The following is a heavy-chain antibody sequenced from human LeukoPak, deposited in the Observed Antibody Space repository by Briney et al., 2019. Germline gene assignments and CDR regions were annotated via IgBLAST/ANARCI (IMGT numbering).Heavy chain of an antibody. CDR2: IYPGDSDT. D-gene: IGHD3-10*01. CDR1: GYSFTSYW. J-gene: IGHJ4*02. CDR3: AITIRGVWFGEVGFDY. V-gene: IGHV5-51*01. Sequence: GESLKISCKGSGYSFTSYWIGWVRQMPGKGLEWMGIIYPGDSDTRYSPSFQGQVTISADKSISTAYLQWSSLKASDTAMYYCAITIRGVWFGEVGFDYWGQGTLVTVSS.